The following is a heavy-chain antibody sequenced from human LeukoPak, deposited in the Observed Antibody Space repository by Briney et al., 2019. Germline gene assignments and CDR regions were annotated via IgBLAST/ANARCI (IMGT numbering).Heavy chain of an antibody. D-gene: IGHD5-12*01. CDR3: ARGVATTGLGDY. Sequence: GSLRLSCAASGFTFSTYSMNWVRQAPGKGLEWIGSIYHSGSTYYNPSLKSRVTISVDTSKNQFSLKLSSVTAADTAVYYCARGVATTGLGDYWGQGTLVTVSS. V-gene: IGHV4-38-2*01. J-gene: IGHJ4*02. CDR1: GFTFSTYS. CDR2: IYHSGST.